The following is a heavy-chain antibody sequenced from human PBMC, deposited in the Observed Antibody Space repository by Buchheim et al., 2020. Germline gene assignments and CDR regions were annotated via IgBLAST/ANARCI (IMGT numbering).Heavy chain of an antibody. Sequence: QVQLVESGGGVVQPGRSLRLSCAASGFTFSSYAMHWVRQAPGKGLEWVAVISYDGSNKYYADSVKGRFTISRENSKNTLYLQMNSLRAEDTAVYYCARPPLTHYYGSGMVYWGQGTL. V-gene: IGHV3-30-3*01. CDR3: ARPPLTHYYGSGMVY. J-gene: IGHJ4*02. CDR2: ISYDGSNK. CDR1: GFTFSSYA. D-gene: IGHD3-10*01.